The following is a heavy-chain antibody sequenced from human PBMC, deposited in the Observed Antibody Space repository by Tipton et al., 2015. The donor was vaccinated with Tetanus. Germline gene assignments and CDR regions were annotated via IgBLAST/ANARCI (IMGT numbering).Heavy chain of an antibody. V-gene: IGHV1-46*01. Sequence: QLVQSGAEVKKPGSSMRLSCKASGNTFSSSTLSWVRRAPGQGLEWMGIIHPGGGRTTYAQGFQGRVILTREKSTSAVYLHLNSLRSDDTAVYFCARDAVYGSGSFYNDWFDPWGQGTLVTVSS. J-gene: IGHJ5*02. D-gene: IGHD3-10*01. CDR2: IHPGGGRT. CDR3: ARDAVYGSGSFYNDWFDP. CDR1: GNTFSSST.